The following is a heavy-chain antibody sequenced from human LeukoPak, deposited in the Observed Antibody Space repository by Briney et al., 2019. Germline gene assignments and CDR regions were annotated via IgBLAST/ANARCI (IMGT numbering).Heavy chain of an antibody. V-gene: IGHV3-7*03. CDR3: GPSSFDY. CDR1: GFTFRNYW. CDR2: INQNGIQI. Sequence: GESLRLSCAASGFTFRNYWMSWVPQAPDKRLEWVANINQNGIQIYYVGSVQGRFIISRDNAQNSLYLQMSSLRAEDTGIYYCGPSSFDYWGRETLVTVS. J-gene: IGHJ4*02.